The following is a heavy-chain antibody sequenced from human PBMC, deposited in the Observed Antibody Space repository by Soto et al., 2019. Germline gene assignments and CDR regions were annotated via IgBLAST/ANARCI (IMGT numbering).Heavy chain of an antibody. J-gene: IGHJ4*02. CDR1: GYTFTSND. CDR2: MNPDNGKT. CDR3: ARPLCSSTRCGPYFFDS. Sequence: QVQLVQSGAEVKKPGASVKVSCKASGYTFTSNDINWVRQAPGQGPEWMGWMNPDNGKTGFAQKFQGRITMTRNTSISTAYMELSSLRSDHTAVYFCARPLCSSTRCGPYFFDSWGQGSLVTVSS. D-gene: IGHD2-2*01. V-gene: IGHV1-8*01.